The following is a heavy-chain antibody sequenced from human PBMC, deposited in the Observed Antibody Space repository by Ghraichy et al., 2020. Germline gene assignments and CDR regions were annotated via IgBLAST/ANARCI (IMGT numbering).Heavy chain of an antibody. J-gene: IGHJ4*02. V-gene: IGHV4-34*01. CDR3: ASTASPAGGY. D-gene: IGHD2-21*02. CDR1: GGSFSGYY. CDR2: INHSGST. Sequence: SETLSLTCAVYGGSFSGYYWSWIRQPPGKGLEWIGEINHSGSTNYNPSLKSRVTISVDTSKNQFSLKLSSVTAADTAVYYCASTASPAGGYWGQGTLVTVSS.